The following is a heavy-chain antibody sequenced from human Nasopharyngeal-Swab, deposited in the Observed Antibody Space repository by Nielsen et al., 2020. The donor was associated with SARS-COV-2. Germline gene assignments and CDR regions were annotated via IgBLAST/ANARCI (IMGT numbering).Heavy chain of an antibody. Sequence: ASVKVSCKASGYTFTSYDINWVRQATGQGLEWMGWMNPNSGNTGYAQKFQGRVTMTRNTSISTAYTELSSLRSEDTAVYYCARGMSIFGVVNYYYGMDVWGQGTTVTVSS. CDR2: MNPNSGNT. V-gene: IGHV1-8*01. J-gene: IGHJ6*02. CDR1: GYTFTSYD. CDR3: ARGMSIFGVVNYYYGMDV. D-gene: IGHD3-3*01.